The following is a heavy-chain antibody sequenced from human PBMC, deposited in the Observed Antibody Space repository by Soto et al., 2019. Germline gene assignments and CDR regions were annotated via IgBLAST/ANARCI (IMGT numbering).Heavy chain of an antibody. CDR1: GAPISSISYY. CDR2: VYYSGRT. D-gene: IGHD5-12*01. Sequence: SETLSLTCSVSGAPISSISYYWGWIRQPPGKGLEWIGSVYYSGRTYDNPSLKSRVTMSVDTSKNQYSLKLNSVSAADTAVYYCMKSEYSGYDERAFDIWGQGTMVTVSS. CDR3: MKSEYSGYDERAFDI. V-gene: IGHV4-39*01. J-gene: IGHJ3*02.